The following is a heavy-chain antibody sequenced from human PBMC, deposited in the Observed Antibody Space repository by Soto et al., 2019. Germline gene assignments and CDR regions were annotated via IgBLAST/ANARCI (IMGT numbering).Heavy chain of an antibody. D-gene: IGHD3-3*01. V-gene: IGHV3-30*18. CDR1: GFTFRTYG. J-gene: IGHJ4*02. Sequence: QMQLVESGGGVVQHGNSVRLSCAASGFTFRTYGMHWARQAPGKGLDWVAVISYDGINKYYAASVKGRFPISRDNSKHTPHLQLDCLRGEDTAVYYCANSYFDCWSGSYTKGGGVYWCQGTLVTVSP. CDR3: ANSYFDCWSGSYTKGGGVY. CDR2: ISYDGINK.